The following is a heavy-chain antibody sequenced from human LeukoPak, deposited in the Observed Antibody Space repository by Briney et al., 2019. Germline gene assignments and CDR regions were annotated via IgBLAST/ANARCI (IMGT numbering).Heavy chain of an antibody. J-gene: IGHJ3*02. V-gene: IGHV4-30-4*01. CDR3: ARLWGDIVVVPAATGGAFDI. Sequence: SETLSLTCTVSGGSISSGDYYWSWIRQPPGKGLEWIGYIYYSGSTYYNPSLKSRVTISVDTSKNQFSLKLSSVTAADTAVYYCARLWGDIVVVPAATGGAFDIWGQGTMVTVSS. CDR2: IYYSGST. CDR1: GGSISSGDYY. D-gene: IGHD2-2*01.